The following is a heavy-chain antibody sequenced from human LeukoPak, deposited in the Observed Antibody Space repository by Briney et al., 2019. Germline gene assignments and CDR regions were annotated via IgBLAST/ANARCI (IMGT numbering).Heavy chain of an antibody. CDR3: ARDKGTYYDILTGYYPDHDAFDI. V-gene: IGHV1-46*01. CDR2: INPSGGST. CDR1: GYTFTSYY. J-gene: IGHJ3*02. Sequence: ASVKVSCKASGYTFTSYYMHWVRQAPGQGLEWTGIINPSGGSTSYAQKFQGRVTMTRDTSTSTVYMELSSLRSEDTAVYYCARDKGTYYDILTGYYPDHDAFDIWGQGTMVTVSS. D-gene: IGHD3-9*01.